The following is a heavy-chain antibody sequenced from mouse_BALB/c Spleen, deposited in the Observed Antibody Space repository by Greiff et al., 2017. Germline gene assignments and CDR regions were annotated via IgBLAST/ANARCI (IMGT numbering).Heavy chain of an antibody. CDR1: GLTFSSYG. CDR3: ARHPLYYGNYLYAMDY. D-gene: IGHD2-1*01. J-gene: IGHJ4*01. CDR2: ISSGGSYT. V-gene: IGHV5-6*02. Sequence: DVMLVESGGDLVKPGGSLKLSCAASGLTFSSYGMSWVRQTPDKRLEWVATISSGGSYTYYPDSVKGRFTISRDNAKNTLYLQMSSLKSEDTAMYYCARHPLYYGNYLYAMDYWGQGTSVTVSS.